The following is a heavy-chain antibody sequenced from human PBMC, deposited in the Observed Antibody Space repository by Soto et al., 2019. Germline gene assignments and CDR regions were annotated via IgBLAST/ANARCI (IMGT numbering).Heavy chain of an antibody. CDR3: AKDLEWDPGVYDSSPLDY. J-gene: IGHJ4*02. Sequence: GGSLRLSCAASGFTFSSYAMSWVRQAPGKWLEWVSAISGSGGSTYYADSVKGRFTISRDNSKNTLYLQMNSLRAEDTAVYYCAKDLEWDPGVYDSSPLDYWGQGXLVTVSS. D-gene: IGHD3-22*01. CDR1: GFTFSSYA. V-gene: IGHV3-23*01. CDR2: ISGSGGST.